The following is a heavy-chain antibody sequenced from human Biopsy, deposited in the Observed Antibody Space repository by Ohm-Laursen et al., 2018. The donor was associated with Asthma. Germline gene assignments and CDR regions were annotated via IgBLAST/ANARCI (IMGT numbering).Heavy chain of an antibody. V-gene: IGHV3-30*18. CDR1: GFTFSSYG. CDR3: AKWDTYYDFWSGYYTRYNYYYYGMDV. J-gene: IGHJ6*02. D-gene: IGHD3-3*01. Sequence: SLRLSCSASGFTFSSYGMHWVRQAPGKGLEWVADISYDGSNKYYADSVKGRFTISRDNSKNTLYLQMNSLRAEDTAVYYCAKWDTYYDFWSGYYTRYNYYYYGMDVWGQGTTVTVSS. CDR2: ISYDGSNK.